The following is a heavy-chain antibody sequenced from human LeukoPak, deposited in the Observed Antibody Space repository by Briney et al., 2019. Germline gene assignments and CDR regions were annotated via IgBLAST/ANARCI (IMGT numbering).Heavy chain of an antibody. CDR3: ARESSGWYDQYFQH. CDR1: GGSISSYY. D-gene: IGHD6-19*01. Sequence: KPSETPSLTCTVSGGSISSYYWSWIRQPPGKGLEWIGYIYYSGSTNYNPSLKSRVTISVDTSNNQFSLKLSSVTAADTAVYYCARESSGWYDQYFQHWGQGTLVTVSS. J-gene: IGHJ1*01. CDR2: IYYSGST. V-gene: IGHV4-59*01.